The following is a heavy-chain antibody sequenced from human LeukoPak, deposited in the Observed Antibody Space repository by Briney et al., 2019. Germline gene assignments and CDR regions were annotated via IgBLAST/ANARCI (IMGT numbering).Heavy chain of an antibody. D-gene: IGHD4-17*01. CDR3: AKATTVTRRYYFDY. CDR1: GFTFSSYA. J-gene: IGHJ4*02. CDR2: ISGSGGST. Sequence: GGSLRLSCAASGFTFSSYAMSWVRQAPGKGLEWVSAISGSGGSTYYADSVKGRFTISRDNSRNTLYLQMNSLRAEDTAVYYCAKATTVTRRYYFDYWGQGTLVTVSS. V-gene: IGHV3-23*01.